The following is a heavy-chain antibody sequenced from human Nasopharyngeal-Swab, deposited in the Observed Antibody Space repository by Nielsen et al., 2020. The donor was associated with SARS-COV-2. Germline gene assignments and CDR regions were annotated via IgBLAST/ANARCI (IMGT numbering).Heavy chain of an antibody. CDR3: ARHLVVVVAATFNWFDP. Sequence: SQTLSLTGAVYGGSFSGYYWSWIRQPPGKGLEWIGEINHSGSTYYNPSLKSRVTISVDTSKNQFSLKLSSVTAADTAVYYCARHLVVVVAATFNWFDPWGQGTLVTVSS. J-gene: IGHJ5*02. CDR2: INHSGST. CDR1: GGSFSGYY. D-gene: IGHD2-15*01. V-gene: IGHV4-34*01.